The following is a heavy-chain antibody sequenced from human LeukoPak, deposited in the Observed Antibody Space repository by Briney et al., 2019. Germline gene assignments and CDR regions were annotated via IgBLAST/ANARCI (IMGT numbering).Heavy chain of an antibody. Sequence: ASVKVSCKASGYTFTSYGISWVRQAPGQGLEWMGWISAYNGNTNYAQKLQGRVTMTTDTSTSTAYMELRSPRSDDTAVYYCAAMTTVTSYYYYYMDVWGKGTTVTVSS. CDR3: AAMTTVTSYYYYYMDV. CDR2: ISAYNGNT. D-gene: IGHD4-17*01. V-gene: IGHV1-18*01. J-gene: IGHJ6*03. CDR1: GYTFTSYG.